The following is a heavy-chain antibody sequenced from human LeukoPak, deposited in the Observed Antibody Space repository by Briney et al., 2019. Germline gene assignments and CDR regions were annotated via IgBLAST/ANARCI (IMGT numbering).Heavy chain of an antibody. CDR3: ARARWGPTSWYLTYYFDY. V-gene: IGHV6-1*01. Sequence: SQTLSLTCAISGDSVSSNSAAWNWIRQSPSRGLEWLGRTYYRSKWYNDYAVSVKSRITINPDTSKNQFSLQLNSVTPEDTAVYYCARARWGPTSWYLTYYFDYWGQGTLVTVSS. J-gene: IGHJ4*02. D-gene: IGHD6-13*01. CDR2: TYYRSKWYN. CDR1: GDSVSSNSAA.